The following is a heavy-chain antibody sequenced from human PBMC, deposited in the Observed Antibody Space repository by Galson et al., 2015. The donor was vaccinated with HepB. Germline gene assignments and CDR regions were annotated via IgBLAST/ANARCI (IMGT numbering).Heavy chain of an antibody. V-gene: IGHV1-18*01. CDR3: ARGPWFGELTGILVLQH. CDR2: INPYNGNA. J-gene: IGHJ1*01. Sequence: SVKVSCKASGYTFTSYVINWVRQAPGQGLEWVGWINPYNGNANYAQKFQGRVTMTTDTSTSTAYMELRSLRSDDTAVYYCARGPWFGELTGILVLQHWGQGTLVTVSS. D-gene: IGHD3-10*01. CDR1: GYTFTSYV.